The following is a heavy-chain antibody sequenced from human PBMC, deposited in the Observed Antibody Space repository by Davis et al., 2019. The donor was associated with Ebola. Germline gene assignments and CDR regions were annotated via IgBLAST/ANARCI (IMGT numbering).Heavy chain of an antibody. CDR1: GFTFSSYA. Sequence: GESLKISCAASGFTFSSYAMHWVRQAPGKGLEWVAVISYDGSNKYYADSVKGRFTISRDNSKNTLYLQMNSLRAEDTAVYYCARDAPFSGYYYNWYFDLWGRGTLVTVSS. CDR2: ISYDGSNK. V-gene: IGHV3-30*14. CDR3: ARDAPFSGYYYNWYFDL. D-gene: IGHD3-22*01. J-gene: IGHJ2*01.